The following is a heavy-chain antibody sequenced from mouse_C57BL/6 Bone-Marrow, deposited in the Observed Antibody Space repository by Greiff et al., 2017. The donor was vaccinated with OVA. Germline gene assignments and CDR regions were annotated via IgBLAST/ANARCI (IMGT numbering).Heavy chain of an antibody. CDR2: ISNGGGST. D-gene: IGHD1-1*01. J-gene: IGHJ3*01. CDR3: ARLTTVGAY. V-gene: IGHV5-12*01. CDR1: GFTFSDYY. Sequence: EVKLVESGGGLVQPGGSLKLSCAASGFTFSDYYMYWVRQTPEKRLEWVAYISNGGGSTYYPDTVKGRFTISRDNAKNTLYLQMSRLKSEDTAMYYCARLTTVGAYWGQGTLVTVSA.